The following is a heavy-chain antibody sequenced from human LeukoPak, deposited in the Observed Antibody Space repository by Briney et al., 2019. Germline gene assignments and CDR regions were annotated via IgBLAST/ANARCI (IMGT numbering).Heavy chain of an antibody. CDR3: ARGYSDYFDY. CDR1: GFTFSSYA. J-gene: IGHJ4*02. V-gene: IGHV3-30-3*01. D-gene: IGHD5-18*01. CDR2: VSYDGSNK. Sequence: GGSLRLSCAASGFTFSSYAMHWVRQAPGKGLEWVAVVSYDGSNKYYADSVKGRFTISRDNSKNTLYLQMNSLRAEDTAVYYCARGYSDYFDYWGQGTLVTVSS.